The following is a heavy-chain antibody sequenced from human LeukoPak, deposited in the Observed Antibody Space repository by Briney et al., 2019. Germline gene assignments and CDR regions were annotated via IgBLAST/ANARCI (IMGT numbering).Heavy chain of an antibody. CDR1: GYSFTSHY. CDR2: INPRGTAT. CDR3: ATAPPTYCSGGSCYYYYYMDV. V-gene: IGHV1-46*01. Sequence: ASVKVSCKASGYSFTSHYMHWVRQAPGQGLEWMGLINPRGTATRYAESFQGRLTLTRDLSTSTDYMELSSLRSDDTAVYYCATAPPTYCSGGSCYYYYYMDVWGKGTTVTVSS. D-gene: IGHD2-15*01. J-gene: IGHJ6*03.